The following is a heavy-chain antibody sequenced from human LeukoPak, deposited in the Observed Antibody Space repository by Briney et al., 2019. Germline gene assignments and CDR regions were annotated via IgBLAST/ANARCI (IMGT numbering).Heavy chain of an antibody. Sequence: GGSLRLSCAASGFTFSDYYMSWIRQAPGKGLEWVSYISSSGSTIYYADSVKGRFTISRDNAKNSLYLQMNSLRAEDTVVYYCARVAAAVPGAFDIWGQGTMVTVSS. D-gene: IGHD6-13*01. V-gene: IGHV3-11*01. CDR1: GFTFSDYY. J-gene: IGHJ3*02. CDR3: ARVAAAVPGAFDI. CDR2: ISSSGSTI.